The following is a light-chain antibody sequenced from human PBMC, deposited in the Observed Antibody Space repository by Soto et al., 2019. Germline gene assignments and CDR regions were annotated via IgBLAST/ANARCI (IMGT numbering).Light chain of an antibody. Sequence: IQTTQSPSSLSASVGHMVTITCGASQSISRYLNWYQQKPGKAPKLLIYAASSLQSGVPSRFSVSGSGTDFTLTISCLQPEDFATYDGQQSYSTTITFGQGTRLEIK. V-gene: IGKV1-39*01. CDR1: QSISRY. J-gene: IGKJ5*01. CDR2: AAS. CDR3: QQSYSTTIT.